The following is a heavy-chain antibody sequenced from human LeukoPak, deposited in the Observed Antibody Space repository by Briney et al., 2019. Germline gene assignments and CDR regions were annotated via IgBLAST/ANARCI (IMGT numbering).Heavy chain of an antibody. CDR1: GFTFSSYA. CDR2: ISYDGSNK. D-gene: IGHD3-9*01. Sequence: PGRSLRLSCAASGFTFSSYAMHWVRQAPGKGLEWVAVISYDGSNKYYADSVKGRFTISRDNSKNTLYLQMNSLRAEDTAVYYCARGYYDILTGFGDFDYWGQGTLVTVYS. V-gene: IGHV3-30*01. CDR3: ARGYYDILTGFGDFDY. J-gene: IGHJ4*02.